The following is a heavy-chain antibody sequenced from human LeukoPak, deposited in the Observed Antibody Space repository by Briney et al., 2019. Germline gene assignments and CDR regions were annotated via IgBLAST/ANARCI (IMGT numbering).Heavy chain of an antibody. V-gene: IGHV5-51*01. CDR1: ENSLRSHW. J-gene: IGHJ4*02. Sequence: GESLKISCKGSENSLRSHWIGWVRQMPGKGLEWMGIIYPGDSDTRYSPSFQGQVTISADTSISTAYLQWSSLKASDTAMYFCARTLVYTNGWYYDFWAQGPLVTVSS. D-gene: IGHD6-19*01. CDR2: IYPGDSDT. CDR3: ARTLVYTNGWYYDF.